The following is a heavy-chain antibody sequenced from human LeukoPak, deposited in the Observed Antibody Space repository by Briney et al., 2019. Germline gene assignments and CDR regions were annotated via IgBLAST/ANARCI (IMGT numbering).Heavy chain of an antibody. CDR3: ARDSTTVTTYPPYYYYMDV. J-gene: IGHJ6*03. Sequence: GGSLRLSCAASGFTFSTYNMNWVRQAPGKGLEWVSYISSSGTTIYYVDSVKGRFTISRDNAKNSLYLQMNSLRAEDTAVYYCARDSTTVTTYPPYYYYMDVWGKGTTVTVSS. D-gene: IGHD4-17*01. CDR2: ISSSGTTI. CDR1: GFTFSTYN. V-gene: IGHV3-48*01.